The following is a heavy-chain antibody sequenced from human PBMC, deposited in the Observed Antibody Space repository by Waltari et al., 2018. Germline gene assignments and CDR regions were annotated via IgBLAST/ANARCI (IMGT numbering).Heavy chain of an antibody. CDR1: GGTFSSYA. V-gene: IGHV1-69*05. D-gene: IGHD5-12*01. Sequence: QVQLVQSGAEVKKPGSSVKVSCKASGGTFSSYAISWVRQAPGQGLEWMGGIIPIFGTANYAQKFQGRVTITRNTSISTAYMELSSLGFEDTAMYYCARGYSTTYHDYWGQGALVTVSS. J-gene: IGHJ4*02. CDR3: ARGYSTTYHDY. CDR2: IIPIFGTA.